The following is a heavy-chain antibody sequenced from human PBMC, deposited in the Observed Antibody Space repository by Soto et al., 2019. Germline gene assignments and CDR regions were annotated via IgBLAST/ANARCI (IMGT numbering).Heavy chain of an antibody. J-gene: IGHJ2*01. V-gene: IGHV3-74*01. D-gene: IGHD2-21*02. CDR3: ARDGAYCGGDCYSLLDIDL. CDR2: IHRDGTST. Sequence: EVQLVESGGGLVQPGGSLRLSCEASGLTFSNYWMHWVRQAPGKGLVWVSRIHRDGTSTSYADSVKGRFTISRDNAKNNLYLQRISLRAEDTAVYYFARDGAYCGGDCYSLLDIDLWGRGTLVTVSS. CDR1: GLTFSNYW.